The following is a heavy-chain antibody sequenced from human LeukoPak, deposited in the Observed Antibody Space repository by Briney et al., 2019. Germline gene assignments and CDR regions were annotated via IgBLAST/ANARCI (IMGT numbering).Heavy chain of an antibody. CDR2: ISAYNGNT. V-gene: IGHV1-18*01. J-gene: IGHJ3*02. CDR3: ARDNRFEYCSSTSCYHDAFDI. D-gene: IGHD2-2*01. Sequence: ASVKVSCKASGYTFTSYGISWVRQAPGQGLEWMGWISAYNGNTNYAQKLQSRVTMTTDTSTSTAYMELRSLRSDDAAVYYCARDNRFEYCSSTSCYHDAFDIWGQGTMVTVSS. CDR1: GYTFTSYG.